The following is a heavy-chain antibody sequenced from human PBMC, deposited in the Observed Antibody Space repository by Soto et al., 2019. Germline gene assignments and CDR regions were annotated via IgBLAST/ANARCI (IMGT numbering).Heavy chain of an antibody. CDR1: GDTFTSYD. J-gene: IGHJ5*02. V-gene: IGHV1-8*01. D-gene: IGHD6-13*01. CDR2: MNPNSGNT. CDR3: ARERAAAGSNWFDP. Sequence: ASVKVSCKASGDTFTSYDSNWVRQATGQGLEWMGWMNPNSGNTGYAQKFQGRVTMTRNTSISTAYMELSSLRSEDTAVYYCARERAAAGSNWFDPWGQGTQVTVSS.